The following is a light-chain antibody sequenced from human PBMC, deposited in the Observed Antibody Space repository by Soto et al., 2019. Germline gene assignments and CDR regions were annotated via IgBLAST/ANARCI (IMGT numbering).Light chain of an antibody. CDR2: ENN. V-gene: IGLV1-51*02. J-gene: IGLJ1*01. CDR3: GTWDSSLSAYV. Sequence: QSVLTQPPSVSAAPGQKVTISCSGSSSNIGNNYVSWYQQLPGTAPKLLIYENNKRPSGIPDRFSGSKSGTSATLGITGLQTGDEVDYYCGTWDSSLSAYVFGIGTKLTVL. CDR1: SSNIGNNY.